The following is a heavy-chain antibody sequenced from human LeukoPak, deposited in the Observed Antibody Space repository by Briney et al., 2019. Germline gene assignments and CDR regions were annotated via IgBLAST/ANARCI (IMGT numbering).Heavy chain of an antibody. V-gene: IGHV4-59*01. J-gene: IGHJ5*02. CDR1: GGSISSYY. CDR2: IYYSGST. D-gene: IGHD6-13*01. Sequence: SETLSLTCTVSGGSISSYYWSWLRQPPGKGLEWIGYIYYSGSTNYNPSLKSRVTISVDTSKNQFSLKLSSVTAADTAVYYCAKLSSSWSYHHQDNWFDPWGQGTLVTVSS. CDR3: AKLSSSWSYHHQDNWFDP.